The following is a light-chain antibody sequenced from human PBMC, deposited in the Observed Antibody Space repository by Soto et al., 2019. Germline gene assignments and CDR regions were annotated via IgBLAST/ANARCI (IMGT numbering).Light chain of an antibody. J-gene: IGKJ5*01. Sequence: ETVLTQSPATLSLSPGERATLSCRASQSVSSSYLSWYQQKPGQAPRLLIYGASTRATGIPARFSGSGSGTDFTLTISSLQPEHFAVYYCQQRSNWPITFGQGTRLEIK. V-gene: IGKV3D-7*01. CDR2: GAS. CDR3: QQRSNWPIT. CDR1: QSVSSSY.